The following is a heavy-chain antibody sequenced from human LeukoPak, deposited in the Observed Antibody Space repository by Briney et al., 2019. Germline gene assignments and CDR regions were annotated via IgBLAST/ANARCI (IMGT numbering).Heavy chain of an antibody. V-gene: IGHV3-66*01. CDR3: ARDIGAGGGDDAFDI. J-gene: IGHJ3*02. D-gene: IGHD5-12*01. CDR1: GFTVSSNY. CDR2: IYSGGST. Sequence: PGGSLRLSCAASGFTVSSNYMSWVRQAPGKGLEWVSVIYSGGSTYYADSVKGRLSISRDNSKNTLYLQMNSLRAEDTAVYYCARDIGAGGGDDAFDIGGKGKMVTFSS.